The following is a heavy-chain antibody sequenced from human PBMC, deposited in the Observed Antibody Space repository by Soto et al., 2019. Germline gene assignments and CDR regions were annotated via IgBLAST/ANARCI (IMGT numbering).Heavy chain of an antibody. D-gene: IGHD1-20*01. V-gene: IGHV4-59*01. J-gene: IGHJ3*02. CDR2: IYYSGST. Sequence: PSETLSLTCNVSGGSISSYYWSWIRQPPGKGLEWIGYIYYSGSTNYNPSLKSRVTISVDTSKNQFSLKLGSVTAADTAVYYCARSITGTTRAFDIWGQGTMVTVSS. CDR1: GGSISSYY. CDR3: ARSITGTTRAFDI.